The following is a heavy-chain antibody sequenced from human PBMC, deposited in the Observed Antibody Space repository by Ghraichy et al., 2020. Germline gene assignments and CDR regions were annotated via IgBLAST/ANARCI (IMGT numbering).Heavy chain of an antibody. V-gene: IGHV3-23*01. J-gene: IGHJ3*02. CDR2: IRGSGSST. D-gene: IGHD3-22*01. CDR1: AFTFSSYA. CDR3: AKDRDYYDSSGYYFNAFDI. Sequence: GGSLRLSCAASAFTFSSYAMTWVRQAPGKGLEWVSTIRGSGSSTYYTDSVKGRFTISRDNSKNTLYLQMNSLRAEDTAVYYCAKDRDYYDSSGYYFNAFDICGQGTLVTVSS.